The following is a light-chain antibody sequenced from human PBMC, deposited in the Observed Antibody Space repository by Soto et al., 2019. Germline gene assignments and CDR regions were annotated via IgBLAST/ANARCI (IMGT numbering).Light chain of an antibody. CDR2: GAS. Sequence: EIVMTQSPATLSVSPGERATLSCRASQSVSSNLAWYQQKPGQAPRLLLYGASTRATGIPARFSGSGSGTEFNLTISSLQAEDFAVYYCQQYNNWPPPLTFGGGTKVEIK. CDR3: QQYNNWPPPLT. J-gene: IGKJ4*01. CDR1: QSVSSN. V-gene: IGKV3-15*01.